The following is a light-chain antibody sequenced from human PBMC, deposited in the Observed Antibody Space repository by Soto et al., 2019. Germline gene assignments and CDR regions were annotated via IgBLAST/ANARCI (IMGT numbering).Light chain of an antibody. CDR3: SSYGGNNIYV. CDR1: SGDVGGYNY. Sequence: QSALTQPPSASGSPGQSVTISCTGTSGDVGGYNYVSWYQQHPGKAPKLMIYEVTKRPSGVPDRFSASKSGNTASLTVSGLQAEDQADYHCSSYGGNNIYVFGSGTKVTVL. CDR2: EVT. J-gene: IGLJ1*01. V-gene: IGLV2-8*01.